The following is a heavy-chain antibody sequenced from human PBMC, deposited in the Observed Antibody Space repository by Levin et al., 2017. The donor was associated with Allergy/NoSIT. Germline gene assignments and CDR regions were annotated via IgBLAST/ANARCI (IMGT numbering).Heavy chain of an antibody. J-gene: IGHJ4*02. CDR3: ARDLGITGMGGIYFDY. V-gene: IGHV1-46*01. CDR1: GYTFTSYY. Sequence: GESLKISCKASGYTFTSYYMHWVRQAPGQGLEWMGIINPSGGSTSYAQKFQGRVTMTRDTSTSTVYMELSSLRSEDTAVYYCARDLGITGMGGIYFDYWGQGTLVTVSS. D-gene: IGHD1-20*01. CDR2: INPSGGST.